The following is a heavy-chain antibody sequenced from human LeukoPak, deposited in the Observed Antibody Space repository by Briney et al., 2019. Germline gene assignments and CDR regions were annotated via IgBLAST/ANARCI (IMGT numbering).Heavy chain of an antibody. D-gene: IGHD6-13*01. Sequence: GGSLRLSCAASGFTLSSYSMNWVRQAPGKGLEWVSSISSSSSYICYADSVKGRFTISRDNAKNSLYLQMNSLRAEDTAVYYCARAAGKNSRYFDYWGQGTLVTVSS. CDR3: ARAAGKNSRYFDY. J-gene: IGHJ4*02. CDR2: ISSSSSYI. CDR1: GFTLSSYS. V-gene: IGHV3-21*01.